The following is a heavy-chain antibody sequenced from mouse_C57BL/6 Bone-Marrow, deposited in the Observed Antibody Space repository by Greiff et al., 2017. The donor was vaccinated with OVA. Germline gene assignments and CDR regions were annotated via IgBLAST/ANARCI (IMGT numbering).Heavy chain of an antibody. V-gene: IGHV5-9*01. CDR2: ISGGGGNT. Sequence: EVQGVESGGGLVKPGGSLKLSCAASGFTFSSYTMSWVRQTPEKRLEWVATISGGGGNTYYPDSVKGRFTISRDNAKNTLYLQMSSLRSEDTALYYCARHYYSNSFRFAYWGQGTLVTVSA. CDR1: GFTFSSYT. D-gene: IGHD2-5*01. J-gene: IGHJ3*01. CDR3: ARHYYSNSFRFAY.